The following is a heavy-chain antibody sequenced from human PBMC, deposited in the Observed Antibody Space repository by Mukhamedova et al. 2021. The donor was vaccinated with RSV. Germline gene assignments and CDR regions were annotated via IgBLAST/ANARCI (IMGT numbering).Heavy chain of an antibody. J-gene: IGHJ4*02. CDR3: ARPGQSTYFDY. V-gene: IGHV1-46*01. Sequence: GRVTMTRDTSTSTVYMELNSLRSEDTAVYYCARPGQSTYFDYWGQGTLVTVSS.